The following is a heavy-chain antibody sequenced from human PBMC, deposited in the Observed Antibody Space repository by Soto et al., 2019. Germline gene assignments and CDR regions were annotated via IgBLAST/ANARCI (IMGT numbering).Heavy chain of an antibody. CDR1: GGTFSSYA. V-gene: IGHV1-69*01. CDR3: ARGGYGDYGNQYYYYGMDV. Sequence: QVQLVQSGAEVKKPGSSVKVSCKASGGTFSSYAISWVRRAPGQGLEWMGGIIPFFGTANYAQKFQGRVTITADESTSTAYMELSSLRSEDTVVYYCARGGYGDYGNQYYYYGMDVWGQGTTVTVSS. CDR2: IIPFFGTA. D-gene: IGHD4-17*01. J-gene: IGHJ6*02.